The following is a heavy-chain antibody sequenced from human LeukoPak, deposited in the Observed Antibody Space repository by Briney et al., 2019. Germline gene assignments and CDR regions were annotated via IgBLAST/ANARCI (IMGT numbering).Heavy chain of an antibody. Sequence: SQTLSLTCTVSGCSISSGGYYWRWIRQHPGRGLEWIAYIYYSGSTYYNPCLKSRFTISVETSKNPFSLKVSPLPAAVPIVYYCARFRHSSRYYCLGGFDYWGQGTLVTVSS. CDR3: ARFRHSSRYYCLGGFDY. V-gene: IGHV4-31*03. D-gene: IGHD3-22*01. J-gene: IGHJ4*02. CDR2: IYYSGST. CDR1: GCSISSGGYY.